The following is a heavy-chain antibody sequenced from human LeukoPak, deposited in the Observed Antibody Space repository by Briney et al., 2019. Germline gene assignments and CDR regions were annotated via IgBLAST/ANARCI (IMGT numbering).Heavy chain of an antibody. J-gene: IGHJ3*02. D-gene: IGHD1-26*01. V-gene: IGHV3-23*01. CDR3: AKGESGSFDAFDI. CDR2: VSGRGGST. Sequence: GGSLRLSCAASGFTFSNYAMSWVRQAPGKGLEWVSTVSGRGGSTYFADSVKGRFTISRDNSKNTLYLQMNSLRAGDTAVYYCAKGESGSFDAFDIWGQGTMVTVSS. CDR1: GFTFSNYA.